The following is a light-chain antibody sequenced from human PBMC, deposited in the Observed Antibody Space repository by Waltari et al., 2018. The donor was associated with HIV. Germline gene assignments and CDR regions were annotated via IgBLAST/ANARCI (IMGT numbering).Light chain of an antibody. CDR3: AAWDDSLSGWV. V-gene: IGLV1-47*01. J-gene: IGLJ3*02. CDR2: RSD. CDR1: SSNIGSNY. Sequence: QSVLTQPPSASGTPGQRVTISCSGSSSNIGSNYVYWYQQLPGTAPKLLIYRSDQRPSGVPDQFSGSKSGTSASLASSGLRSEDEADYYCAAWDDSLSGWVFGGGTKLTVL.